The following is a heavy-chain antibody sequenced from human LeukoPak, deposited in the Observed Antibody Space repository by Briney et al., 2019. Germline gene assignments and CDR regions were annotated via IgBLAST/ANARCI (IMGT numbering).Heavy chain of an antibody. CDR2: INHRGGT. D-gene: IGHD2-15*01. CDR3: ARVVVAATLYFDY. Sequence: PSETLSLTCAVYGGSFSGYYWSWIRQPPGKGLEWIGEINHRGGTNYNPSLKSRVTISVDTSKNKFSLKLTSVTAADTAVYYCARVVVAATLYFDYWGQGTLVTVSS. J-gene: IGHJ4*02. CDR1: GGSFSGYY. V-gene: IGHV4-34*01.